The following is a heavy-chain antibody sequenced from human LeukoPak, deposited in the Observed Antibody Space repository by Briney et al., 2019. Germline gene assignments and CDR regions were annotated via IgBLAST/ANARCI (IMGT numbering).Heavy chain of an antibody. CDR3: ASDSSGWPGGAFDI. CDR1: GGSISSSSYY. D-gene: IGHD6-19*01. V-gene: IGHV4-39*07. CDR2: IYYSGST. J-gene: IGHJ3*02. Sequence: PSETLSLTCTVSGGSISSSSYYWGWIRQPPGKGLEWIGSIYYSGSTYYNPSLKSRVTISVDRSKNQFSLKLSSVTAADTAVYYCASDSSGWPGGAFDIWGQGTMVTVSS.